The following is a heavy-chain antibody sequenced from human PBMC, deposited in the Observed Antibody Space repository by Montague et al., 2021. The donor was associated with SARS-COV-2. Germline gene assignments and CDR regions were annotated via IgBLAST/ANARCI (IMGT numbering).Heavy chain of an antibody. V-gene: IGHV4-39*01. CDR1: GGSISSSSYY. D-gene: IGHD3-3*01. CDR2: IYYSGST. J-gene: IGHJ4*02. Sequence: SETLSLTCTVSGGSISSSSYYWGWIRQPPGKGLEWIGSIYYSGSTYYSPSLKSRVTISVDTSKNQFSLKLSSVTAADTAVYYCASQVPDFWSGIDYWSQGTLVTVSS. CDR3: ASQVPDFWSGIDY.